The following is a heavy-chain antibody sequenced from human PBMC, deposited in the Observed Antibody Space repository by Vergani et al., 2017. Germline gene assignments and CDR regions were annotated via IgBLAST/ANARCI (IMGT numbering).Heavy chain of an antibody. D-gene: IGHD3-10*01. J-gene: IGHJ4*02. CDR2: ISSSSSTI. Sequence: VQLVESGGGVVQPGRSLRLSCAASGFTFSSYSMNWVRQAPGKGLEWVSSISSSSSTIYYADSVKGRFTISRDNAKNSLYLQMNSLRAEDTAVYYCARGDYYGSGSLDYWGQGTLVTVSS. V-gene: IGHV3-48*04. CDR3: ARGDYYGSGSLDY. CDR1: GFTFSSYS.